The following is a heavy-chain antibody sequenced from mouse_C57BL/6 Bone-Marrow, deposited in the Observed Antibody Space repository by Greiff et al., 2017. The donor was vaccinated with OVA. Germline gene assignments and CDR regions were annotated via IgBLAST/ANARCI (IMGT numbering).Heavy chain of an antibody. D-gene: IGHD1-1*01. J-gene: IGHJ3*01. CDR2: IDPNSGGT. Sequence: QVQLQQPGAELVKPGASVKLSCKASGYTFTSYWMHWVKQRPGRGLEWIGRIDPNSGGTKYNEKFKSKATLTVDKPSSTAYMQLSRLTSEVSAVYYCASRVVRFAWFAYWGQGTLVTVSA. CDR1: GYTFTSYW. V-gene: IGHV1-72*01. CDR3: ASRVVRFAWFAY.